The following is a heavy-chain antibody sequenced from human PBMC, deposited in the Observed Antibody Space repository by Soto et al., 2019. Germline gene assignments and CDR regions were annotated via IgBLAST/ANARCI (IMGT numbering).Heavy chain of an antibody. CDR1: GFIFSDYY. D-gene: IGHD3-16*01. CDR3: AKTWLTDTGQVGYEYAVDV. Sequence: QVQLVESGGGLVKPGGSLRLSCAASGFIFSDYYMSWIRQAPGKGLEWVSDISSRSDCRRYADSVKGRFTISRDNTKKLLDWQTNTLRGEDTAVYYCAKTWLTDTGQVGYEYAVDVWGQGTTVTVSS. CDR2: ISSRSDCR. V-gene: IGHV3-11*06. J-gene: IGHJ6*02.